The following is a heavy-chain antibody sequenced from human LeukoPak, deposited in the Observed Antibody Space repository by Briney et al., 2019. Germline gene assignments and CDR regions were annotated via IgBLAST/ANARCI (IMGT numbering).Heavy chain of an antibody. V-gene: IGHV3-30*02. Sequence: GGSLRLSCAASGFTFSSYGMHWVRQAPGKGLEWVAFIRYDGGNKYYADSVKGRFTISRDNSKNTLYLQMNSLRAEDTAVYYCARGLLAAAGIYFQHWGQGTLVTVSS. CDR1: GFTFSSYG. CDR2: IRYDGGNK. CDR3: ARGLLAAAGIYFQH. J-gene: IGHJ1*01. D-gene: IGHD6-13*01.